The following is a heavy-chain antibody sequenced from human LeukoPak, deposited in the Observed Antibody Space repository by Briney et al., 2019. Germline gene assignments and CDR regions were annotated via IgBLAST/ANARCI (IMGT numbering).Heavy chain of an antibody. D-gene: IGHD6-6*01. J-gene: IGHJ4*02. CDR1: GFTFDDYA. V-gene: IGHV3-9*01. CDR3: AKVKGAIEYSSSGFDY. CDR2: ISWNSGSI. Sequence: GGSLRLSCAASGFTFDDYAMHWVRQAPGKGLEWVSGISWNSGSIGYADSVKGRFTISRDNAKNSLYLQMNSLRAEDTALYYCAKVKGAIEYSSSGFDYWGQGTLVTVSS.